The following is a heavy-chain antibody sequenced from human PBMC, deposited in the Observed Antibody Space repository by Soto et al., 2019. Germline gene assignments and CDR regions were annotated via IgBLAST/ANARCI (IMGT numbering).Heavy chain of an antibody. CDR1: GFSLSTSGVG. D-gene: IGHD2-8*01. J-gene: IGHJ4*02. CDR2: IYWNDDK. CDR3: AHTQYSNTGSCNMSYFDY. V-gene: IGHV2-5*01. Sequence: SGPTLVNPTQTLTLTCTFSGFSLSTSGVGVGWIRQPPGKALEWLALIYWNDDKRYSPSLKSRLTITKDTSKNQVVLTTTNMDPVDTATYYCAHTQYSNTGSCNMSYFDYRGQGTLVTVSS.